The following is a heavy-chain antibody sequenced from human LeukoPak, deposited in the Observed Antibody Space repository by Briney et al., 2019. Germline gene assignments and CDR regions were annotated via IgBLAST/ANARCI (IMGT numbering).Heavy chain of an antibody. D-gene: IGHD4-17*01. CDR1: GGSISSYY. V-gene: IGHV4-59*12. CDR2: IYYSGST. J-gene: IGHJ3*02. Sequence: SETLSLTCTVSGGSISSYYWSWIRQPPGKGLEWIGYIYYSGSTNYNPSLKSRVTISVDTSKNQFSLKLSSVTAADTAVYYCARGYGDYSFGNAFDIWGQGTMVTVSS. CDR3: ARGYGDYSFGNAFDI.